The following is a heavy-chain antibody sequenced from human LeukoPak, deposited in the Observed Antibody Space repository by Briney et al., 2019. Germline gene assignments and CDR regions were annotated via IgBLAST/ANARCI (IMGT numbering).Heavy chain of an antibody. CDR3: ARKGSAIADYYEAYYFDC. J-gene: IGHJ4*02. Sequence: GGSLRLSCAASGFTFNSYGMHWVRQAPGKGLEWVAFIQYDGSNKYYADSVKGRFTISRDNAKNSLYLQMNSLRAEDTAVYYCARKGSAIADYYEAYYFDCWGQGTLVTVSS. D-gene: IGHD3-22*01. CDR1: GFTFNSYG. CDR2: IQYDGSNK. V-gene: IGHV3-30*02.